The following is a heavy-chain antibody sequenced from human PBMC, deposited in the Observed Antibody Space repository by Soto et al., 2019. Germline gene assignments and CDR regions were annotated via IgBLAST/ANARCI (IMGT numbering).Heavy chain of an antibody. CDR3: AKDSCGGDCYPGDWFDP. CDR2: ISYDGSNK. D-gene: IGHD2-21*02. Sequence: GGSLRLSCAASGFTFSSYGMHWVRQAPGKGLEWVAVISYDGSNKYYADSVKGRFTISRDNSKNTLYLQMNSLRAEDTAVYYCAKDSCGGDCYPGDWFDPWGQGTLVTVSS. CDR1: GFTFSSYG. V-gene: IGHV3-30*18. J-gene: IGHJ5*02.